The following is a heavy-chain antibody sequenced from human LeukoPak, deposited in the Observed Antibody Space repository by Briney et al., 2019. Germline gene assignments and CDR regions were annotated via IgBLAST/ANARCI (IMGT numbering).Heavy chain of an antibody. CDR3: ARDAVPYSSSSEVDY. D-gene: IGHD6-6*01. CDR2: IKQDGSEK. CDR1: GFTFSSYW. Sequence: PGGSLRLFCAASGFTFSSYWMSWVRQAPGKGLEWVANIKQDGSEKYYVDSVKGRFTISRDNAKNSLYLQMNSLRAEDTAVYYCARDAVPYSSSSEVDYWGQGTLVTVSS. J-gene: IGHJ4*02. V-gene: IGHV3-7*01.